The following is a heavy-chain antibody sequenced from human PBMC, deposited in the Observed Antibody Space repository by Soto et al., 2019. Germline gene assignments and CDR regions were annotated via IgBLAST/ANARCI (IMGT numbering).Heavy chain of an antibody. CDR1: RITFIGYW. D-gene: IGHD3-10*01. V-gene: IGHV3-7*05. CDR3: STAGGY. J-gene: IGHJ4*02. CDR2: IRHDGGQM. Sequence: EVQLEQSGGGLVQPGGSLRLSCVASRITFIGYWMSWVRQAPGRGLEWVATIRHDGGQMYYVDSVKGRFTISRDRAKNSLYMQMNGLEAEDSDLACGSTAGGYWGQGILVTVSS.